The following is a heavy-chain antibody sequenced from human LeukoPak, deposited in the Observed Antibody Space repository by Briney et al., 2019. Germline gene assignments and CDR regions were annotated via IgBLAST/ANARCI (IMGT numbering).Heavy chain of an antibody. CDR1: GFTFSSYA. Sequence: PGLSLRVSCAASGFTFSSYAMSWVRQAPGKGLEWVSGISDSGGSTYYADSVKGRFTVSRDNSKNTLYLQVNSLRAEDTAVYYCAKVIGDSSGYFYYYGMDVWGQGTTVTVSS. CDR2: ISDSGGST. CDR3: AKVIGDSSGYFYYYGMDV. D-gene: IGHD3-22*01. V-gene: IGHV3-23*01. J-gene: IGHJ6*02.